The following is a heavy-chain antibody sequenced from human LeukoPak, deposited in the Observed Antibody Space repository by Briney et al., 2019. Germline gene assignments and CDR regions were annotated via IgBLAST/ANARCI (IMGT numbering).Heavy chain of an antibody. Sequence: ASVKVSCKASGYTFTGYCMHWVRQAPGQGLEWIGRIDPNSGDTNFAQKFQGRVTMTRDTSITTAYMELSRLKSDDTAMYYCASVIEAVTRKGVLQYWGQGTLVTVSS. CDR3: ASVIEAVTRKGVLQY. J-gene: IGHJ4*02. D-gene: IGHD4-17*01. CDR1: GYTFTGYC. V-gene: IGHV1-2*06. CDR2: IDPNSGDT.